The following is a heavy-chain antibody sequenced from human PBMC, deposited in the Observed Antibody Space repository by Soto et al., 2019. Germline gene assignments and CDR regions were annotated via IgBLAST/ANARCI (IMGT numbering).Heavy chain of an antibody. Sequence: ASVKVSCKASGYTFTGYYMHWVRQAPGQGLEWMGWINPNSGGTNYAQKFQGRVTMTRDTSISTAYMELSRLRSDDTAVYYCARASVIVGAPNDAFDIWGQGTMVPVSS. CDR2: INPNSGGT. J-gene: IGHJ3*02. D-gene: IGHD1-26*01. CDR1: GYTFTGYY. CDR3: ARASVIVGAPNDAFDI. V-gene: IGHV1-2*02.